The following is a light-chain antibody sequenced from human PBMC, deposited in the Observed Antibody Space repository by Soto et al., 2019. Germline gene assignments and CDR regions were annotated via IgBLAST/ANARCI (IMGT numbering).Light chain of an antibody. CDR1: QSIRSF. CDR3: QQSFSTPPT. CDR2: AAS. V-gene: IGKV1-39*01. J-gene: IGKJ1*01. Sequence: DIQMTQSPSSLSASVGDEVTITCRASQSIRSFLTWYQQKAGKPPKLLIYAASSLQSGVPSRFSGSGSGTDFTLTISSLQPEDFASYYCQQSFSTPPTFGQGTKVDIK.